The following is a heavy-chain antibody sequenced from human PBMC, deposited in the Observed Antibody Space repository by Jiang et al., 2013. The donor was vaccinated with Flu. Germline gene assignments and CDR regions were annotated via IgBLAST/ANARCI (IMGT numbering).Heavy chain of an antibody. CDR2: QRSSYNFDT. J-gene: IGHJ4*02. V-gene: IGHV1-18*04. CDR1: TSYG. D-gene: IGHD3-3*01. CDR3: ARDCAPDDFWSGHCHFDF. Sequence: TSYGISWVRQAPGQGLSGWVDQRSSYNFDTNYAQKFQGRVTMTIDTSTTTAYMELRSLRSDDTAVYYCARDCAPDDFWSGHCHFDFWGQGTLVTVSS.